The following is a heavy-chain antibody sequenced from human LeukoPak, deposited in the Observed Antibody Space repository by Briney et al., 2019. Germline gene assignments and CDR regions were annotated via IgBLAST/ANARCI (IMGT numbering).Heavy chain of an antibody. V-gene: IGHV3-30*18. CDR2: ISSDGSSK. J-gene: IGHJ4*02. CDR3: ANLFLGNYFDY. D-gene: IGHD2-21*01. Sequence: QTGGSLRLSCVASGFTFSYYGIHWVRQAPGKGLEWVAVISSDGSSKYYEDSVKGRFTISRDNSKKTLYLQMNSLRAEDTAVYYCANLFLGNYFDYWGQGTLVTVSS. CDR1: GFTFSYYG.